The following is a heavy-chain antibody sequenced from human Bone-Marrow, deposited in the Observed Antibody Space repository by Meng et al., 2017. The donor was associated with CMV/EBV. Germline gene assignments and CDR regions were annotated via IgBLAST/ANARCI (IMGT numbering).Heavy chain of an antibody. CDR2: IKQDGSEK. V-gene: IGHV3-7*01. Sequence: GESLKISCAASGFTFSSYWMSWVRQAPGKGLEWVANIKQDGSEKYYVDSVKGRFTISRDNAKNSLYLQMNSLRSEDTAVDYRARLGIAVAANNWFDPWGQGTLVTVSS. CDR1: GFTFSSYW. CDR3: ARLGIAVAANNWFDP. D-gene: IGHD6-19*01. J-gene: IGHJ5*02.